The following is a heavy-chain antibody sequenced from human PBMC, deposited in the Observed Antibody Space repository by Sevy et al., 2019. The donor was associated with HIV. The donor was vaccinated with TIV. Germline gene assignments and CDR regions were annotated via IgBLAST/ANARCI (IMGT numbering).Heavy chain of an antibody. Sequence: GGSLRLSCAASEFTFSDYYISCIRQAPGKGLEWVTYISSRGSTIYYADSVKGRFTISRDNAKNSLYLQMNSLRFEYTAVYYCARVRDTYGSYYFDYWGQGTTVSVSS. D-gene: IGHD5-18*01. CDR2: ISSRGSTI. J-gene: IGHJ4*02. V-gene: IGHV3-11*01. CDR3: ARVRDTYGSYYFDY. CDR1: EFTFSDYY.